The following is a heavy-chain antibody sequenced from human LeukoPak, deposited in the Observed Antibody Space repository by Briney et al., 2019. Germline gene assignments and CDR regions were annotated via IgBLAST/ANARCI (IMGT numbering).Heavy chain of an antibody. Sequence: ASVKVSCKASGYTFTSYAMHWVRQAPGQRLEWMGWINAGNGNTKYSQKFQGRVTITRDTSASTAYMELSSLRSEDTAVYYCARDRLPAAMKYNCYGMDVWGKGTTVTVSS. J-gene: IGHJ6*04. CDR1: GYTFTSYA. V-gene: IGHV1-3*01. D-gene: IGHD2-2*01. CDR2: INAGNGNT. CDR3: ARDRLPAAMKYNCYGMDV.